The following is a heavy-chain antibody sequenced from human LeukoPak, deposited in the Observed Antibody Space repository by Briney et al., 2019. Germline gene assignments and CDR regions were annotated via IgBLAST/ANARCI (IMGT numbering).Heavy chain of an antibody. CDR3: ARVVQSTDRSGLYLPEYFQH. Sequence: SETLSLTCTVSGGSISSSSYYWGWIRQPPGKGLEWIGSIYHSGSTYYNSSLKSRVTISVDTSKNQFSLKLSSVTAADTAVYYCARVVQSTDRSGLYLPEYFQHWGQGTLVTVSS. CDR1: GGSISSSSYY. J-gene: IGHJ1*01. V-gene: IGHV4-39*07. CDR2: IYHSGST. D-gene: IGHD3-22*01.